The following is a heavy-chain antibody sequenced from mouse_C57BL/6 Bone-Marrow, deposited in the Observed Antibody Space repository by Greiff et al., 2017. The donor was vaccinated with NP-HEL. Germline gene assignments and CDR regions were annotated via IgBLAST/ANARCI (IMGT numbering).Heavy chain of an antibody. CDR1: GFTFSDYY. V-gene: IGHV5-12*01. D-gene: IGHD1-1*01. Sequence: DVMLVESGGGLVQPGGSLKLSCAASGFTFSDYYMYWVRQTPEKRLEWVAYISNGGGSTYYPDTVKGRFTISRDNAKNTLYLQMSRLKSEDTAMYYCARFYYYGSSLPYFDVWGTGTTVTVSS. J-gene: IGHJ1*03. CDR2: ISNGGGST. CDR3: ARFYYYGSSLPYFDV.